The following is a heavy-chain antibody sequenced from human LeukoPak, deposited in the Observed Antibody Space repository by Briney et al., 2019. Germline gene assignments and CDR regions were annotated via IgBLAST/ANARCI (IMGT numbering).Heavy chain of an antibody. J-gene: IGHJ6*03. D-gene: IGHD3-3*01. CDR1: GFTFSSYA. Sequence: GGSLRLSCAASGFTFSSYAMSWVRQAPGKGLEWVSAISGSGGSTYYADSVKGRFTISRDNSKNTLYLQMNSLRAEDTAVYYCARDRSTYYDFWSGPNYYYYYMDVWGKGTTVTVSS. CDR2: ISGSGGST. V-gene: IGHV3-23*01. CDR3: ARDRSTYYDFWSGPNYYYYYMDV.